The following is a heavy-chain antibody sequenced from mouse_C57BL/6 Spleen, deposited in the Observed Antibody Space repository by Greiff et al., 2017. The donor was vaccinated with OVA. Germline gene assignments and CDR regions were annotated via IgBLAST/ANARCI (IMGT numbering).Heavy chain of an antibody. Sequence: QVQLQQPGAELVKPGASVKMSCKASGYTFTSYWITWVKQRPGQGLEWIGDIYPGSGSTNYNEKFKSKATLTVDTSSSTAYMQLSSLTSEDSAVYYCARRGNYYGSSYGDYAMDYWGQGTSVTVSS. CDR2: IYPGSGST. V-gene: IGHV1-55*01. CDR3: ARRGNYYGSSYGDYAMDY. D-gene: IGHD1-1*01. J-gene: IGHJ4*01. CDR1: GYTFTSYW.